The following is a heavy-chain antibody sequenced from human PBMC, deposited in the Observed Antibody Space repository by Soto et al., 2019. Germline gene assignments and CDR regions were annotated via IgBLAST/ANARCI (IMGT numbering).Heavy chain of an antibody. Sequence: QVQLVQSGAEVTKTGSSVMGSCKASTGAFVNNAITWVRQAPGQGLELVGTIVPMFGTTHYAQKFHGRVTFTADESTLTAFMELSGLRFDDTAGYYCARVALAGDLLGGVDSWGQGTL. J-gene: IGHJ4*02. V-gene: IGHV1-69*18. CDR1: TGAFVNNA. CDR3: ARVALAGDLLGGVDS. CDR2: IVPMFGTT. D-gene: IGHD6-19*01.